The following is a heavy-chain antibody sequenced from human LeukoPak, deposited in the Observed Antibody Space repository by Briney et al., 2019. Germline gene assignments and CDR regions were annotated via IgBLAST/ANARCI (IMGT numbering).Heavy chain of an antibody. D-gene: IGHD2-2*01. Sequence: ASVKVSCKASGYTFTSYGISWVRQAPGRGLEWMGWISAYNGNTNYAQKLQGRVTMTTDTSTSTAYMELRSLSSDDTAVYYCARDLRYCSSTSCYVLSYWGQGTLVTVSS. V-gene: IGHV1-18*01. CDR2: ISAYNGNT. CDR3: ARDLRYCSSTSCYVLSY. J-gene: IGHJ4*02. CDR1: GYTFTSYG.